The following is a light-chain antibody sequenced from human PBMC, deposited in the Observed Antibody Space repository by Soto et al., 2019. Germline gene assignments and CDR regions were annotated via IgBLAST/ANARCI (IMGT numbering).Light chain of an antibody. V-gene: IGLV2-8*01. CDR1: NSDIGEYNF. J-gene: IGLJ2*01. Sequence: QSALTQPPSASGSPGQSVTISCTGTNSDIGEYNFVSWYQHHSGKAPKLLIYEVTKRPSGVPDRFSGSKSGNTASLTVSGLRTEDEADYFCSAYAGNTYVVFGGGTKLTVL. CDR3: SAYAGNTYVV. CDR2: EVT.